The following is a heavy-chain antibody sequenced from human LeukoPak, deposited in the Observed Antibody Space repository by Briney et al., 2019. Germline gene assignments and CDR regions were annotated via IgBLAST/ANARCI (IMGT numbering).Heavy chain of an antibody. CDR1: GFTVSSNY. Sequence: GGSLRLSCAASGFTVSSNYMSWVRQAPGKGLEWVSVIYSGGITYYADSVRGRFTISRGNSKNTLYLQMNSLRAEDTAVCFCAKDVPAAYFDYWGQGTLVTVSS. CDR2: IYSGGIT. CDR3: AKDVPAAYFDY. D-gene: IGHD2-2*01. J-gene: IGHJ4*02. V-gene: IGHV3-53*05.